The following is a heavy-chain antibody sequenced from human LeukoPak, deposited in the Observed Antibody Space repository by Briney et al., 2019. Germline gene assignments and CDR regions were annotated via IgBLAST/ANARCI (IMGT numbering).Heavy chain of an antibody. CDR3: ARDRSGWFGN. J-gene: IGHJ4*02. V-gene: IGHV4-59*01. D-gene: IGHD6-19*01. CDR2: IYYSGST. CDR1: GGSISSYY. Sequence: PSETLSLTCTVSGGSISSYYWSWIRQPPGKGLEWIEYIYYSGSTNYNPSLKSRVTISVDTSKNQFSLKLSSVTAADTAVYYCARDRSGWFGNWGQGTLVTVSS.